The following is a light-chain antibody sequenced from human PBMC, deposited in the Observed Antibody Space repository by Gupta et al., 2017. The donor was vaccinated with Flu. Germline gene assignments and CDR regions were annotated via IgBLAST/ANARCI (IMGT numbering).Light chain of an antibody. CDR1: QSVSSN. CDR3: QQYNNWPPLT. J-gene: IGKJ4*01. Sequence: EIVMTQSPATLSVSPGERATLSCRASQSVSSNLAWYQQKPGQAPRLLIYGASTRATGIPARCSGSGAEAEFTLTISSLQSEDFAVDYCQQYNNWPPLTFGGGTKVEIK. V-gene: IGKV3-15*01. CDR2: GAS.